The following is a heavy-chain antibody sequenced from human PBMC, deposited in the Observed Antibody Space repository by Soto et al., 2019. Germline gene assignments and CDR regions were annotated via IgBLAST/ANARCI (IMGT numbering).Heavy chain of an antibody. Sequence: PSQTLSLTCAASARCIRTINWWSWVRQPPGKGLEWIGEIYHSGSTNYNPSLKSRVTISVDKSKNQFSLKLSSVTAADTAAHYSAAGKQLNWFDPWGQG. D-gene: IGHD6-13*01. CDR1: ARCIRTINW. CDR3: AAGKQLNWFDP. CDR2: IYHSGST. V-gene: IGHV4-4*02. J-gene: IGHJ5*02.